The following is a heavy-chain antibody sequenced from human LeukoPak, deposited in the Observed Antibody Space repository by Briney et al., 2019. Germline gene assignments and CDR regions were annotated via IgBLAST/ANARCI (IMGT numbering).Heavy chain of an antibody. V-gene: IGHV1-2*02. CDR3: ARAGGYFEGNNWFDP. J-gene: IGHJ5*02. Sequence: ASVKVSCKASGYTFTGYYMHWVRQAPGQGLEWMGWINPNSGGTNHAQKFQGRVTMTRDTSISTAYMELSRLRSDDTAVYYCARAGGYFEGNNWFDPWGQGTLVTVSS. D-gene: IGHD3-9*01. CDR2: INPNSGGT. CDR1: GYTFTGYY.